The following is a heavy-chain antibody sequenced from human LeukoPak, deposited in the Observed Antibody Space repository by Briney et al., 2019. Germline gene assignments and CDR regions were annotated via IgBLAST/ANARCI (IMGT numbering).Heavy chain of an antibody. CDR2: MNPNSGNT. CDR3: ARELKAYYYDSSGLRYFDY. Sequence: ASVKVSCKASGYTFTSYDINWVRQATGQGLEWMGWMNPNSGNTGYAQKFQGRVTMTRNTSISTAYMELSSLRSDDTAVYYCARELKAYYYDSSGLRYFDYWGQGTLVTVSS. V-gene: IGHV1-8*01. CDR1: GYTFTSYD. J-gene: IGHJ4*02. D-gene: IGHD3-22*01.